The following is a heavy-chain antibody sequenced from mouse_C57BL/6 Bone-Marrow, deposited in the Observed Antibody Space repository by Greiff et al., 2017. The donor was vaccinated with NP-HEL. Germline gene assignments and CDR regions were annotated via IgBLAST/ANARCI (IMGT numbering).Heavy chain of an antibody. V-gene: IGHV1-5*01. Sequence: EVKLQQSGTVLARPGASVKMSCKTSGYTFTSSWMHWVKQRPGQGLEWIGAIYPGNGDTSYNQKFKGKATLTAVTSASTAYMELSSLTNEDSAVYYCTSPHYYYGSSLAYWGQGTLVTVAA. D-gene: IGHD1-1*01. CDR1: GYTFTSSW. CDR2: IYPGNGDT. J-gene: IGHJ3*01. CDR3: TSPHYYYGSSLAY.